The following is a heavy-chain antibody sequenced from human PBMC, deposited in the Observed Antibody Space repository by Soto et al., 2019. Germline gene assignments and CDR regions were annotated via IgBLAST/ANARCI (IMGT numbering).Heavy chain of an antibody. CDR2: ISGSGGST. CDR3: AKDRDIVVGNWFDP. V-gene: IGHV3-23*01. J-gene: IGHJ5*02. Sequence: LRLSCAASGFTFSSYAMSWVRQAPGKGLEWVSAISGSGGSTYYADSVKGRFTISRDNSKNTLYLQMTSLRAEDTAVYYCAKDRDIVVGNWFDPWGQGTLVTVSS. CDR1: GFTFSSYA. D-gene: IGHD2-21*01.